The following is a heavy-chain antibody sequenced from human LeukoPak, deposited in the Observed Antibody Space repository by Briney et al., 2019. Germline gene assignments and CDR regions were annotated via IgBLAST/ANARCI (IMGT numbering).Heavy chain of an antibody. J-gene: IGHJ6*03. CDR2: ISGYNGNT. V-gene: IGHV1-18*01. Sequence: GASVRVSCKASGYTFTRNGICWVRQAPGQGLEWMGWISGYNGNTKYAQKFQGRVTMTTDTSTSTAYMELKSLRSDDTAVYYCARGPGGRSGYHPLEDYYYYYYMDVWGKGTKVTVSS. D-gene: IGHD3-22*01. CDR3: ARGPGGRSGYHPLEDYYYYYYMDV. CDR1: GYTFTRNG.